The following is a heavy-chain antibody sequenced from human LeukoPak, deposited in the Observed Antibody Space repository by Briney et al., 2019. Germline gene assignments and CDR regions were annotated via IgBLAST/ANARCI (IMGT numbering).Heavy chain of an antibody. V-gene: IGHV1-2*02. D-gene: IGHD1-26*01. CDR3: ARVRVGATGSLDVFNL. J-gene: IGHJ3*01. CDR1: GYSFTGHY. CDR2: INPHSGAT. Sequence: ASVKASCKASGYSFTGHYIHWVRQPPGQGLEWMGWINPHSGATNYAQKIQGRVTMTRDTSISTAYMELSSLRSDDTAMYYCARVRVGATGSLDVFNLWGQGTMVTASS.